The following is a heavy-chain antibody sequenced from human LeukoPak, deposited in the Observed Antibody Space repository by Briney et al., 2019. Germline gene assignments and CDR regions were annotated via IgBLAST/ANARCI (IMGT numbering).Heavy chain of an antibody. CDR1: GFTFSSYS. V-gene: IGHV3-21*01. J-gene: IGHJ4*02. Sequence: GGSLRLSCAASGFTFSSYSMNWVRQAPGKGLEWVSSISSSSSYIYYADSVKGRFTISRDNAKNSLYLQMNSLRAEDTAVYYCGRVLGWGGTYDLDYGGRGPLVTVPS. D-gene: IGHD3/OR15-3a*01. CDR3: GRVLGWGGTYDLDY. CDR2: ISSSSSYI.